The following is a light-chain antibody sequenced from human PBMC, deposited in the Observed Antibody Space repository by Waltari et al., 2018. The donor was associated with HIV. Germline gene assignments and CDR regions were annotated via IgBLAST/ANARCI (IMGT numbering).Light chain of an antibody. CDR3: TSVTSSSAWL. V-gene: IGLV2-14*03. J-gene: IGLJ3*02. Sequence: QSALTQPAPASGSLGQSITFSCTGTSSDIGVYTNAPWYQQHPAKAPKIIIFYVTKRPSGVSDRFSGSKSGNTASLTSSGLQAEDEADYYCTSVTSSSAWLFGGGTKLTVL. CDR1: SSDIGVYTN. CDR2: YVT.